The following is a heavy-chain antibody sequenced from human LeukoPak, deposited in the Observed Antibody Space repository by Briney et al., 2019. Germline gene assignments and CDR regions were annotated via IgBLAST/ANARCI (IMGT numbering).Heavy chain of an antibody. D-gene: IGHD2-15*01. CDR2: IYYTGST. V-gene: IGHV4-59*12. CDR1: GGSITRYY. J-gene: IGHJ5*02. CDR3: AREPRYCSGGSCAFDP. Sequence: SESLSLTCTVSGGSITRYYWSWIRQTPGKGLEWIGYIYYTGSTNYNPSLKSRVTISVDTSKNQFSLKLSSVTAADTAVYYCAREPRYCSGGSCAFDPWGQGTLVTVS.